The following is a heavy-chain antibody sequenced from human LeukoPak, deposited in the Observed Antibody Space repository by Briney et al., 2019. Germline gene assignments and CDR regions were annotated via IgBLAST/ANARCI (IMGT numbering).Heavy chain of an antibody. J-gene: IGHJ4*02. CDR2: ISGSGGST. CDR3: ATSRGSGSYYFDY. V-gene: IGHV3-23*01. CDR1: GFTFSSYA. D-gene: IGHD1-26*01. Sequence: PGGSLRLSCAASGFTFSSYAMSWVRQAPGKGLEWVSAISGSGGSTYYADSVKGRFTISRGNSKNTLYLQMNSLRAEDTAVYYCATSRGSGSYYFDYWGQGTLVTVSS.